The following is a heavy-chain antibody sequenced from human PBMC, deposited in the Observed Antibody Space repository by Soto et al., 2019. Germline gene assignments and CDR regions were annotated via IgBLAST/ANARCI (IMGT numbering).Heavy chain of an antibody. CDR1: GGSISSGAYY. V-gene: IGHV4-31*03. CDR3: AIYDSSGSRGFQH. D-gene: IGHD3-22*01. CDR2: IYYSGRT. J-gene: IGHJ1*01. Sequence: QVQLQESGPGLVKPSQTLSLTCTVSGGSISSGAYYWSWIRQHPGKGLEWIGYIYYSGRTYYNPSRKSRVTIAVHTSKNQCSLKLSSVTAADTAVYFCAIYDSSGSRGFQHWGQGTLVTVSS.